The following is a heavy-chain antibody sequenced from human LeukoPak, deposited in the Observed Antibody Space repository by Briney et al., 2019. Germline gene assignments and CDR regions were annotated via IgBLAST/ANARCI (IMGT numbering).Heavy chain of an antibody. V-gene: IGHV3-7*01. J-gene: IGHJ5*02. CDR3: VRQEPYGGKTFDP. CDR2: IKQDGSEK. CDR1: GFTFSSYW. D-gene: IGHD4-23*01. Sequence: PGGSLRLSCAASGFTFSSYWMSWVRQAPGKGLEWVANIKQDGSEKYYVDSVKGRFTISRDNAKNSLYLQMNRLRAEDTAVYYCVRQEPYGGKTFDPWGQGTLVTVSS.